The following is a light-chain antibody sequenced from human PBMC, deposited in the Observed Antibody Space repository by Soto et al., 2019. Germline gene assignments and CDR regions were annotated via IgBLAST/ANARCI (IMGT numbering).Light chain of an antibody. CDR2: DDS. Sequence: SSELTQPPSVSLAPGQTARITCGGRNIGVKSVHWYQQKPGQAPVLIVFDDSDRPSGIPGRFSGSNSGDTATLTISRVEAGDEADYYCQLWDTDSDHQVFGGGTK. CDR3: QLWDTDSDHQV. V-gene: IGLV3-21*02. J-gene: IGLJ3*02. CDR1: NIGVKS.